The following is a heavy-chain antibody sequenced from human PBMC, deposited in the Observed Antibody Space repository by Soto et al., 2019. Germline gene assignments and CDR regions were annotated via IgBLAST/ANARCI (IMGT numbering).Heavy chain of an antibody. D-gene: IGHD3-10*01. V-gene: IGHV4-31*03. J-gene: IGHJ3*02. CDR2: IYYSGST. Sequence: SETLSLTCTVSGGSISSGGYYWSWIRQHPGKGLEWIGYIYYSGSTYHNPSLKSRVTISVDTSKNQFSLKLSSVTAADTAVYYCARAVPPGTYGSGSRGAFDIWGQGTMVTVSS. CDR1: GGSISSGGYY. CDR3: ARAVPPGTYGSGSRGAFDI.